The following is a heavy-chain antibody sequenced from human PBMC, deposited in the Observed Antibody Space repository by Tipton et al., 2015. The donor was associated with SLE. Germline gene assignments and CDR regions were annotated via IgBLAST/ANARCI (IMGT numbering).Heavy chain of an antibody. CDR2: INHSGST. V-gene: IGHV4-34*01. CDR3: ARQGRVAAAAFDI. Sequence: TLSLTCAVYGGSFSGYYWSWIRQPPGKGLEWIGEINHSGSTNYNPSLKSRVTISVDTSKNQFSLKLSSVTAADTAVYYCARQGRVAAAAFDIWGQGTMVTVSS. J-gene: IGHJ3*02. D-gene: IGHD6-13*01. CDR1: GGSFSGYY.